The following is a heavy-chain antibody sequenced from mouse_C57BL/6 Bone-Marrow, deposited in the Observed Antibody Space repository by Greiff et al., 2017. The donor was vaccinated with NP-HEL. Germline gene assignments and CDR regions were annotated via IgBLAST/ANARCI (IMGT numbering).Heavy chain of an antibody. CDR2: IDPEDGDT. J-gene: IGHJ4*01. CDR1: GFNIKDYY. D-gene: IGHD2-3*01. V-gene: IGHV14-1*01. CDR3: TSPLSWYAMDY. Sequence: VHVKQSGAELVRPGASVKLSCTASGFNIKDYYMHWVKQRPEQGLEWIGRIDPEDGDTEYAPKFQGKATMTADTSSNTAYLQLSSLTSEDTAVYYCTSPLSWYAMDYWGQGTSVTVSS.